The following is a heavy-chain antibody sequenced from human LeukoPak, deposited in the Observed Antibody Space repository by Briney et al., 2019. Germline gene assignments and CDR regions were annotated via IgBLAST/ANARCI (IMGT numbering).Heavy chain of an antibody. J-gene: IGHJ5*02. D-gene: IGHD2-2*01. CDR1: GGTFSSYA. Sequence: SVKVSCKASGGTFSSYAISWVRQASGQGLEWMGGIIPMFGTAKYTQKFQGRVTITDDKSTHTAYKELAIQRSEDTACYYCARVRKCGTSWINWCNPWGQGTLVSVSS. V-gene: IGHV1-69*06. CDR2: IIPMFGTA. CDR3: ARVRKCGTSWINWCNP.